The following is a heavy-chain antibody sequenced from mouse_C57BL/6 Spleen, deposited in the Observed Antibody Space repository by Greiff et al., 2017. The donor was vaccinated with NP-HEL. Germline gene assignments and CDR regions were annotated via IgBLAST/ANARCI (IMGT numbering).Heavy chain of an antibody. V-gene: IGHV7-3*01. CDR3: ARPPYYSNYADWYFDV. J-gene: IGHJ1*03. D-gene: IGHD2-5*01. CDR2: IRNKANGYTT. CDR1: GFTFTDYY. Sequence: EVQGVESGGGLVQPGGSLSLSCAASGFTFTDYYMSWVRQPPGKALEWLGFIRNKANGYTTEYSASVKGRFTISRDNSQSILYLQMNALRAEDSATYYCARPPYYSNYADWYFDVWGTGTTVTVSS.